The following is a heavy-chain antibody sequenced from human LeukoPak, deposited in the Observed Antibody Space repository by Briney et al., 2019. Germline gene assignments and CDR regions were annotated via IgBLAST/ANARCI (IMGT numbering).Heavy chain of an antibody. V-gene: IGHV3-20*04. CDR1: GASISSYY. J-gene: IGHJ4*02. D-gene: IGHD6-19*01. Sequence: ETLSLTCAVSGASISSYYWSWVRQAPGKGLEWVSGINWNGGSTGYADSVKGRFTISRDNAKNSLYLQMNSLRAEDTALYYCARDPPRGAPGIAVAGTGYWGQGTLVTVSS. CDR2: INWNGGST. CDR3: ARDPPRGAPGIAVAGTGY.